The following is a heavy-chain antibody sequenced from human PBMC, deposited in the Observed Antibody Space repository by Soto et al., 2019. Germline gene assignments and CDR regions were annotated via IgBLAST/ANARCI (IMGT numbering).Heavy chain of an antibody. V-gene: IGHV4-30-2*01. Sequence: PSETLSLTCAVSGGPISSGGYSWSWIRQPPGKGLECIGYIYHSGSTYYNPSLKSRVIISVDRSKNQFSLKLSSVTAADTAVYYCARGPPLLWWSQGTLVTVSS. J-gene: IGHJ4*02. CDR1: GGPISSGGYS. CDR2: IYHSGST. CDR3: ARGPPLLW. D-gene: IGHD2-21*01.